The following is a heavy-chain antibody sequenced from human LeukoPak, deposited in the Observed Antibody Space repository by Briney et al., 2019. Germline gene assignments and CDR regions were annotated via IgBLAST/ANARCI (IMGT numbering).Heavy chain of an antibody. V-gene: IGHV4-38-2*02. J-gene: IGHJ6*03. CDR1: GYSISSGYY. Sequence: SETLSLTCTVSGYSISSGYYWGWIRQPPGKGLEWIGSIYHSGSTNYNPSLKSRVTISVDTSKNQFSLKLSSVTAADTAVYYCARHRSMVRGNYYYYYMDVWGKGTTVTISS. CDR2: IYHSGST. D-gene: IGHD3-10*01. CDR3: ARHRSMVRGNYYYYYMDV.